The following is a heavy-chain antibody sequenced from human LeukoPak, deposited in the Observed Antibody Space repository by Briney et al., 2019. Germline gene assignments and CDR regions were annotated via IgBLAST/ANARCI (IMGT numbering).Heavy chain of an antibody. J-gene: IGHJ4*02. CDR1: GFTFSSYA. Sequence: GGSLRLSCAASGFTFSSYAMSWVRQAPGKGLEWVSAISGSGGSTYYADSVKGRFTISRDNSKNTLYLQMSSLRAEDTAVYYCAKEVLWFGESFGYFDYWGQGTLVTVSS. V-gene: IGHV3-23*01. CDR2: ISGSGGST. CDR3: AKEVLWFGESFGYFDY. D-gene: IGHD3-10*01.